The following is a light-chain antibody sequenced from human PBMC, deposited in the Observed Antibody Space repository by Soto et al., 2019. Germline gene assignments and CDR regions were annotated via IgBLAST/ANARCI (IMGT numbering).Light chain of an antibody. Sequence: QSALTQPASVSGPPGQSITISCTGTSSDVGAYNYVSWYQHHPGKAPRLVIYDVTNRPSGISDRFSGSKSGNTASLTISGLLAEDEADYYCTSYTSTSTYVCGTGAKRTVL. CDR2: DVT. V-gene: IGLV2-14*01. CDR3: TSYTSTSTYV. CDR1: SSDVGAYNY. J-gene: IGLJ1*01.